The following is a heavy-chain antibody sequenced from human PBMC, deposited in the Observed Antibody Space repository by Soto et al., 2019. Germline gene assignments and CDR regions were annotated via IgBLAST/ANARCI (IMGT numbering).Heavy chain of an antibody. V-gene: IGHV3-11*06. D-gene: IGHD2-15*01. CDR1: GFTFSDYY. CDR3: ARRYCSGGSCYEFDY. CDR2: ISSSSSYT. J-gene: IGHJ4*02. Sequence: QVQLVESGGGLVKPGGSLRLSCAASGFTFSDYYMSWIRQAPGKGLEWVSYISSSSSYTNYADSVKGRFTISRDNANNSLYLQMNSLRAEDTAVYYCARRYCSGGSCYEFDYWGQGTLVTVSS.